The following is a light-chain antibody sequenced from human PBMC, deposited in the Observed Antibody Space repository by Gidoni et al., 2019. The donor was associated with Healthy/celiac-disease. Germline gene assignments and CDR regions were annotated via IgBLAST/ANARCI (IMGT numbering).Light chain of an antibody. Sequence: EIVLTQSPGTLSLSPGERATLSCRASQSVNSSYLAWYQQKPGQAPRLLIYGASSRATGIPDRFSGSGSGTDFTLTISRLEPEDFAVYYCQQYGSSLLFXGXTKVEIK. CDR2: GAS. CDR1: QSVNSSY. CDR3: QQYGSSLL. J-gene: IGKJ4*01. V-gene: IGKV3-20*01.